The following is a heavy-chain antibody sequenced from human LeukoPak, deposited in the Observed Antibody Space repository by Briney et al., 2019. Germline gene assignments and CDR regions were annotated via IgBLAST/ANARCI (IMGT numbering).Heavy chain of an antibody. CDR1: GGTFSSYA. CDR3: ARAIFGVVILGSGDAFDI. J-gene: IGHJ3*02. Sequence: SVKVSCKASGGTFSSYAISWVRQAPGQGLEWMGRIIPILGIANYAQKFQGRVTITADKSTSTAYMELSSLRSEDTAVYYCARAIFGVVILGSGDAFDIWGQGTMVTVSS. V-gene: IGHV1-69*04. CDR2: IIPILGIA. D-gene: IGHD3-3*01.